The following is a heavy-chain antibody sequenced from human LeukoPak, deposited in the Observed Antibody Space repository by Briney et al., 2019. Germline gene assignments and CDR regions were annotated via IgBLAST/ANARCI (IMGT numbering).Heavy chain of an antibody. Sequence: PSETLSLTSTVSEVSIIIYYWSWNRQSPRQGLSLIGYIYYSGSTNYNPSLKSRVTISADTSKDQFSLKLSSVTAADTAVYYCARGPIRKGGAFDVWGQGTMVTVSS. D-gene: IGHD3-16*01. J-gene: IGHJ3*01. CDR1: EVSIIIYY. CDR3: ARGPIRKGGAFDV. CDR2: IYYSGST. V-gene: IGHV4-59*01.